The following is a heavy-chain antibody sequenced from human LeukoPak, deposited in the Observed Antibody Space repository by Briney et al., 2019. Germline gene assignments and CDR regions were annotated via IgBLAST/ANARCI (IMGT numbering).Heavy chain of an antibody. CDR1: GFTFSNAW. J-gene: IGHJ6*04. CDR3: ARDRGFGQADV. CDR2: IKQDGGEK. Sequence: GGSLRLSCAASGFTFSNAWMSWVRQAPGKGLEWVANIKQDGGEKYYVDSVKGRFTISRDNAKNSLYLQMNGLRAEDTAVYYCARDRGFGQADVWGKGTTVTVSS. D-gene: IGHD3-10*01. V-gene: IGHV3-7*01.